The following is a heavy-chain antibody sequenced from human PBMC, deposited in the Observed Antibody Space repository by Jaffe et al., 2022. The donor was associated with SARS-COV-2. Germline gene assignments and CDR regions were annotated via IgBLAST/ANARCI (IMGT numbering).Heavy chain of an antibody. Sequence: QVQLQQWGAGLLKPSETLSLTCAVYGGSFSGYYWSWIRQPPGKGLEWIGEINHSGSTNYNPSLKSRVTISVDTSKNQFSLKLSSVTAADTAVYYCASQRYGPQYYYYGMDVWGQGTTVTVSS. V-gene: IGHV4-34*01. CDR3: ASQRYGPQYYYYGMDV. CDR1: GGSFSGYY. J-gene: IGHJ6*02. D-gene: IGHD4-17*01. CDR2: INHSGST.